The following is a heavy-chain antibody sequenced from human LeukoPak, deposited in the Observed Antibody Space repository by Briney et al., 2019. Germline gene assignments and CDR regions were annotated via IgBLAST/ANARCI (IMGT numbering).Heavy chain of an antibody. Sequence: GRSLRFSCAASGFXFSSYGMHWVRQAPGKGLKWVAVISYDGSNKYYADSVKGRFTISRDNSKNTLYLQMNSLRAEDTAVYYCAKVLSSGWMIYYYYGMDVWGQGTSVTVSS. CDR3: AKVLSSGWMIYYYYGMDV. D-gene: IGHD6-19*01. V-gene: IGHV3-30*18. J-gene: IGHJ6*02. CDR1: GFXFSSYG. CDR2: ISYDGSNK.